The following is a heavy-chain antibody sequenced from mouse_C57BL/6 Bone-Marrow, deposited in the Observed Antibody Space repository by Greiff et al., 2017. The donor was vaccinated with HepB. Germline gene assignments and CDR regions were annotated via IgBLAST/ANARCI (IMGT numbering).Heavy chain of an antibody. V-gene: IGHV5-6*02. J-gene: IGHJ2*01. CDR3: ARPYSLDY. CDR2: ISSGGSYT. D-gene: IGHD2-10*01. Sequence: DVKLVESGGDLVKPGGSLKLSCAASGFTFSSYGMSWVRQTPDKRLEWVATISSGGSYTYYPDSVKGRFTISRDNAKNTLYLQMSSLKSEDTAMYYCARPYSLDYWGQGTTLTVSS. CDR1: GFTFSSYG.